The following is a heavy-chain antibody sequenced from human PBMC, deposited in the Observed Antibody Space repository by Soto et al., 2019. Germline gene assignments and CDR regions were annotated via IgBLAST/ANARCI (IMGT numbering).Heavy chain of an antibody. J-gene: IGHJ4*02. D-gene: IGHD4-17*01. CDR2: IYYSGST. V-gene: IGHV4-59*08. CDR3: ARRYGRYFDF. Sequence: SETLSLTCSVSGASISSYYWSWIRQPPGKGLEWLAYIYYSGSTSYNPSLKSRVSISLDTSMNQFSLKLSSVTAADTAVYYCARRYGRYFDFWGQGTLVTVSS. CDR1: GASISSYY.